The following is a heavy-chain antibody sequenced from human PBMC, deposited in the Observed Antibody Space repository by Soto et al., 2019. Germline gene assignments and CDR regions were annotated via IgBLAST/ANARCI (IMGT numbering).Heavy chain of an antibody. J-gene: IGHJ6*02. CDR1: GGTFSSYA. Sequence: SVKVSCKASGGTFSSYAISWVRQAPGQGLEWMGGIIPIFGTANYAQKFQGRVTITADESTSTAYMELSSLRSEDTAVYYCARLYSGSLRHYYYGMDVWGPGTTVTVSS. D-gene: IGHD1-26*01. V-gene: IGHV1-69*13. CDR2: IIPIFGTA. CDR3: ARLYSGSLRHYYYGMDV.